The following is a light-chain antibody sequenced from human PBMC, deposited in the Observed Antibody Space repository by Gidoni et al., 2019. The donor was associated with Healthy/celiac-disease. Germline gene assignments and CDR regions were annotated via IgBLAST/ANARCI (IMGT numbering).Light chain of an antibody. V-gene: IGKV3-20*01. CDR2: GAS. CDR1: QSVSSSY. CDR3: QQYGGSPSCS. Sequence: EIVLTQSPCTLSLSPGERATLSCRASQSVSSSYLAWYQQKPGQAPRLLIYGASSRATGIPDRFSGSGSGTDFTLTISRLEPEDFAVYYCQQYGGSPSCSFXQXTKLEI. J-gene: IGKJ2*04.